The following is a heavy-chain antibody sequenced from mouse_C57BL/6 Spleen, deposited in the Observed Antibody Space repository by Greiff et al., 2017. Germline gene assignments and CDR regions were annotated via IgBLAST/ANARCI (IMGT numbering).Heavy chain of an antibody. CDR1: GFTFSDYY. Sequence: EVKVVESEGGLVQPGSSMKLSCTASGFTFSDYYMAWVRQVPEKGLEWVANINYDGSSTYYLDSLKSRFIISRDNAKNILYLQMSSLKSEDTATYYCARDTGKGWYFDVWGTGTTVTVSS. D-gene: IGHD1-1*01. J-gene: IGHJ1*03. V-gene: IGHV5-16*01. CDR2: INYDGSST. CDR3: ARDTGKGWYFDV.